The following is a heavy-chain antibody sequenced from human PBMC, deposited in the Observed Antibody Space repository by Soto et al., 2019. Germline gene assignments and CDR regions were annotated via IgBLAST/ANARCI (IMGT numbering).Heavy chain of an antibody. Sequence: GGSLRLSCAASGFTFSSYAMGWVRQAPGRGLEGVSAISGSGGSTYYADSVKGRFTISRDNSKNTLYLQMNSLRAEDTAVYYCAKSTYTASYYFDYWGQGTLVTVSS. CDR1: GFTFSSYA. J-gene: IGHJ4*02. CDR2: ISGSGGST. D-gene: IGHD5-18*01. V-gene: IGHV3-23*01. CDR3: AKSTYTASYYFDY.